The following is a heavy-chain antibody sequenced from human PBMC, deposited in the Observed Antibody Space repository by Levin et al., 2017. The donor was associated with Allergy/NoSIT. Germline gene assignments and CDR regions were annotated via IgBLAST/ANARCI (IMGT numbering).Heavy chain of an antibody. V-gene: IGHV3-23*01. Sequence: GGSLRLSCAASGFTFSSYAMSWVRQAPGKGLEWVSAISGSGGSTYYADSVKGRFTISRDNSKNTLYLQMNSLRAEDTAVYYCAKDGPLYCSGGSCANYNAFDIWGQGTMVTVSS. CDR3: AKDGPLYCSGGSCANYNAFDI. CDR2: ISGSGGST. J-gene: IGHJ3*02. D-gene: IGHD2-15*01. CDR1: GFTFSSYA.